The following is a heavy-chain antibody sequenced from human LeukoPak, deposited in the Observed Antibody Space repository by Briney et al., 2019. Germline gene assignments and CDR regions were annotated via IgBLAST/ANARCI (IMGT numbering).Heavy chain of an antibody. CDR1: GFTFSIYA. Sequence: GGSLRLSCAASGFTFSIYAMSWVRQAPGKGLEWVSAISGSGGSTYYADSVKGRFTISRDNSKNTLYLQMNSLRAEDTAVYYCAREGLYCSGGSCYSVPNWFDPWGQGTLVTASS. V-gene: IGHV3-23*01. J-gene: IGHJ5*02. CDR2: ISGSGGST. D-gene: IGHD2-15*01. CDR3: AREGLYCSGGSCYSVPNWFDP.